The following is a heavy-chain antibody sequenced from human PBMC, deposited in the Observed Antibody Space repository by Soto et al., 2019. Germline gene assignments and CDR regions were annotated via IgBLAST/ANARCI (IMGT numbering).Heavy chain of an antibody. CDR1: GFTVSSHA. Sequence: GGSLRLSCEGSGFTVSSHAMTWIRQAPGKGPEWVSTVTADGGTYYADSVKGRFAMSRDTSENTLYLQVNRLKTEDTGLYFCSTNKRYSWSLDLWGPGTTVTVSS. J-gene: IGHJ6*02. D-gene: IGHD1-26*01. V-gene: IGHV3-23*01. CDR2: VTADGGT. CDR3: STNKRYSWSLDL.